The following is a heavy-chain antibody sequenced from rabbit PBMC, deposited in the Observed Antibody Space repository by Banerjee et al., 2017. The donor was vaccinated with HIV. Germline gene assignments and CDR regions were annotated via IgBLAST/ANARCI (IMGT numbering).Heavy chain of an antibody. V-gene: IGHV1S7*01. CDR3: VAPVIHL. D-gene: IGHD2-1*01. CDR1: GFDFSSYY. J-gene: IGHJ4*01. Sequence: QLKESGGGLVQPGGSLKLSCKASGFDFSSYYMSWVRQAPGKGLEWIGYIDPVFGSTYYASWVNGRFTISSHNAQNTLYLQLNSLTAADTATYFCVAPVIHLWGPGTLVTVS. CDR2: IDPVFGST.